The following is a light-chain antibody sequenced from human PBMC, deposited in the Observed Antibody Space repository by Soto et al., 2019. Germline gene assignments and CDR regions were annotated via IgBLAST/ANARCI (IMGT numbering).Light chain of an antibody. Sequence: DIQMTQSPSTLSASVGDRVTITCRASHSLNNGLAWYQQKPGKAPNLLIYDASTLERGVPSRFSGTGSGTEFTLTISSLQPDDFATYYCQQYHRSSITFGQGTRLEIK. V-gene: IGKV1-5*01. J-gene: IGKJ5*01. CDR1: HSLNNG. CDR3: QQYHRSSIT. CDR2: DAS.